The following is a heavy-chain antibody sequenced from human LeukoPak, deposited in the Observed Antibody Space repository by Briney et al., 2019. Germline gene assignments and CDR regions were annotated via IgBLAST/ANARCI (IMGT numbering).Heavy chain of an antibody. CDR3: ARDEEYYYDSSGYSDY. V-gene: IGHV3-7*01. CDR1: GFTFSSYA. CDR2: IKQDGSEK. Sequence: GGSLRLSCAASGFTFSSYAMSWVRQAPGKGLEWVANIKQDGSEKYYVDSVKGRFTISRDNAKNSLYLQMNSLRAEDTAVYYCARDEEYYYDSSGYSDYWGRGTLVTVSS. D-gene: IGHD3-22*01. J-gene: IGHJ4*02.